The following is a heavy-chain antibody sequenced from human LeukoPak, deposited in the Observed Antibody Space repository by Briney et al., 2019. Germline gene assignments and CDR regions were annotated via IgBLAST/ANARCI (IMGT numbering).Heavy chain of an antibody. CDR2: ISSSSSYI. V-gene: IGHV3-21*04. CDR3: AISSSPYYYYYGMDV. CDR1: GFTFSSYS. J-gene: IGHJ6*02. D-gene: IGHD6-6*01. Sequence: PGGSLRLSCAASGFTFSSYSMNWVRQAPGKGLEWVSSISSSSSYIYYADSVKGRFTISRDNAKNSLYLQMNSLRAEDTAVYYCAISSSPYYYYYGMDVWGQGTTVTVSS.